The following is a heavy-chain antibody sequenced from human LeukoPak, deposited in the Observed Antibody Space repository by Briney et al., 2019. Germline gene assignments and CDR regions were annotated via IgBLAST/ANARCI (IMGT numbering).Heavy chain of an antibody. CDR1: GGTFSSYA. Sequence: SVKVSCKASGGTFSSYAISWVRQAPGQGLEWMGGIIPIFGTANYAQKFQGRVTITADESTSTAYMELSSLRSEDTAVYYCASNWVGDCISTSCPDYWGKGTLFTVSS. D-gene: IGHD2-2*01. CDR3: ASNWVGDCISTSCPDY. J-gene: IGHJ4*02. V-gene: IGHV1-69*13. CDR2: IIPIFGTA.